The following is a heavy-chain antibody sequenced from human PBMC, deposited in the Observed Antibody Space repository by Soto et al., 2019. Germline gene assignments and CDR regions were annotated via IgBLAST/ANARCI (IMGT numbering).Heavy chain of an antibody. CDR1: GFSLSTSGVG. CDR3: AYSSGWGPVRYFDY. Sequence: ESGPTLVNPTQTLTLTCTLSGFSLSTSGVGVGWIRQPPGKPLEWLALIYWNDDKRYSPSLKSRLTITKDTSKNQVVLTMTNMDPVDTATYYCAYSSGWGPVRYFDYWGQGTLVTVSS. J-gene: IGHJ4*02. CDR2: IYWNDDK. D-gene: IGHD6-19*01. V-gene: IGHV2-5*01.